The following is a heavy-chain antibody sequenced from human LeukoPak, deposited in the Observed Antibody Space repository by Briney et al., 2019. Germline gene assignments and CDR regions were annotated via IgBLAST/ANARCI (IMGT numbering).Heavy chain of an antibody. D-gene: IGHD6-19*01. CDR1: GYTFTSYG. CDR3: ARLDTLYSSGYLSDY. Sequence: ASVTVSCKASGYTFTSYGISWVRQAPGQGLEWMGWISAYNGNTNYAQKLQGRVTMTTDTSTSTAYMELRSLRSDDTAVYYCARLDTLYSSGYLSDYWGQGTLVTVSS. J-gene: IGHJ4*02. V-gene: IGHV1-18*01. CDR2: ISAYNGNT.